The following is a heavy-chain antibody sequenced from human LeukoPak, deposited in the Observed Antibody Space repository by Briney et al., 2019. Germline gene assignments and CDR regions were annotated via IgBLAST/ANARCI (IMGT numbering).Heavy chain of an antibody. CDR1: GGSISSYY. V-gene: IGHV4-59*12. J-gene: IGHJ4*02. CDR2: IYYSGST. Sequence: SETLSLTCTVSGGSISSYYWSWIRQPPGKGLEWIGYIYYSGSTNHNPSLKSRVTISVDKAQNQCSLKLRSVAAADTVVYYCARGRDYFGYWGQGTLVTVSS. CDR3: ARGRDYFGY.